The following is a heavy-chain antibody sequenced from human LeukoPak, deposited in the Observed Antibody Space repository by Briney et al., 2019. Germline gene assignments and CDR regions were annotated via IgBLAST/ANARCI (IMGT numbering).Heavy chain of an antibody. D-gene: IGHD4-23*01. V-gene: IGHV4-30-2*01. CDR1: GGSISSGGYS. Sequence: SETLSLTCAVSGGSISSGGYSWSWIRQAPGKGLEWIGYIYHSGSTYYNPSLKSRVTISVDRSKNQFSLKLSSVTAADTAVYYCARQDYGGADDYWGQGTLVTVSS. CDR2: IYHSGST. J-gene: IGHJ4*02. CDR3: ARQDYGGADDY.